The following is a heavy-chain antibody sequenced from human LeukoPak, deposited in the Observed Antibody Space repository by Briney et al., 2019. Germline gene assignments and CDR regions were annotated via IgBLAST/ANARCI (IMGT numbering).Heavy chain of an antibody. V-gene: IGHV1-69*05. CDR3: ARLGRYYYDSSGYYHKYFDY. Sequence: GASVKVSCKASGGTFSSYAISWVRQAPGQGLEWMGGIIPIFGTANYAQKFQGRVTITTDESMSTAYMELSGLRSEDTAVYYCARLGRYYYDSSGYYHKYFDYWGQGTLVTVSS. CDR1: GGTFSSYA. CDR2: IIPIFGTA. D-gene: IGHD3-22*01. J-gene: IGHJ4*02.